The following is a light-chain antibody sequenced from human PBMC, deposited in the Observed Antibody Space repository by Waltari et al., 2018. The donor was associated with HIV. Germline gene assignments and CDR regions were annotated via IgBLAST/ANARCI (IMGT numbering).Light chain of an antibody. CDR2: WAS. Sequence: DIVMTQSPNSLAVSLGERATINCKSSQSLLFSRDSGHYLAWYHQRPGQPPKLLFYWASTRESGVPDRFGASGSGADFTLTINNLQAEDAAVYYCQQYYASLWTFGQGTKVEIK. V-gene: IGKV4-1*01. CDR3: QQYYASLWT. J-gene: IGKJ1*01. CDR1: QSLLFSRDSGHY.